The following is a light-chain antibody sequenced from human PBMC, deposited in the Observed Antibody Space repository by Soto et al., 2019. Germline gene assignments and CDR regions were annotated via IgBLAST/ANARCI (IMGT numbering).Light chain of an antibody. Sequence: VLTQSPATLSLSPGERATLSCRASQSVSFYLAWYQQKPGQAPRLLIYDTSKRAPGIPARFSGSGSGTDFTLTITSVEPADFAVYYCQQRTDWPPATFGGGTKVEIK. CDR3: QQRTDWPPAT. V-gene: IGKV3-11*01. J-gene: IGKJ4*01. CDR2: DTS. CDR1: QSVSFY.